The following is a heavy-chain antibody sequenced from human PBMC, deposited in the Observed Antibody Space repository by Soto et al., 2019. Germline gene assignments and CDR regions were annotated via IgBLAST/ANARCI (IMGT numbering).Heavy chain of an antibody. D-gene: IGHD6-19*01. Sequence: GGSLRLSCAASGFTFSSYWMSWVRQAPGKGLEWVANIKQDGSEKYYVDSVKGRFTISRDNAKNSLYLQMNSLRAEDTAVYYCARDGGSGWYEGPGFDYWGQGTLVTVSS. CDR2: IKQDGSEK. CDR3: ARDGGSGWYEGPGFDY. J-gene: IGHJ4*02. CDR1: GFTFSSYW. V-gene: IGHV3-7*05.